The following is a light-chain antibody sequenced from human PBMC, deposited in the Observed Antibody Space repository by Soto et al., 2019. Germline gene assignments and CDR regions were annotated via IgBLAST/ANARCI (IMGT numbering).Light chain of an antibody. V-gene: IGKV1-5*03. J-gene: IGKJ4*01. CDR1: QSISSW. Sequence: DIQMTQSPSTLSASVGVRVTITCRASQSISSWLAWYQQKPGKAPKLLIYKTSNLESGVPSRFSGSGSGTEFSLTISSLQPDDFATYFCQQYMSFSLTFGGGTRVEVK. CDR2: KTS. CDR3: QQYMSFSLT.